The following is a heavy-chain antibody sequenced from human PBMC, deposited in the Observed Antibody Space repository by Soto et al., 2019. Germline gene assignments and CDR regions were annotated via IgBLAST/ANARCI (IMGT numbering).Heavy chain of an antibody. Sequence: EVQLVESGGGLVKPGGSLRLSCAASGFTFSSYSMNWVRQAPGKGLEWVSSISSSSSYIYYADSVKGRFTISRDNAKNSLYLQMNSLRAEDTAVYDCARGPISELEFIYYMDVWGKGTTVTVSS. CDR3: ARGPISELEFIYYMDV. J-gene: IGHJ6*03. V-gene: IGHV3-21*01. D-gene: IGHD6-6*01. CDR2: ISSSSSYI. CDR1: GFTFSSYS.